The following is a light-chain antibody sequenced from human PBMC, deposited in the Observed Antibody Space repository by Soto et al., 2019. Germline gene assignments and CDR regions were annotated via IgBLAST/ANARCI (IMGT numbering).Light chain of an antibody. J-gene: IGKJ1*01. CDR3: QQANSFPWT. CDR1: QGISSR. Sequence: DIQMTQSPSSVSASVGDRVTMTCRASQGISSRLVWYQQKPGKAPKLLIYAASSLQSGVPSRFSGSGSGTDFTLTISGLQPEDLATYYCQQANSFPWTFGQGTKVEIK. V-gene: IGKV1-12*01. CDR2: AAS.